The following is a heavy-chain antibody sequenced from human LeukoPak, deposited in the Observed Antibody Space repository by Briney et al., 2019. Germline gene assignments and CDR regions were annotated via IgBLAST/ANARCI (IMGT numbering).Heavy chain of an antibody. CDR1: GGSISSSSYY. D-gene: IGHD3-16*01. CDR2: IYYSGST. V-gene: IGHV4-39*01. J-gene: IGHJ6*02. Sequence: SQSLSLTCTVSGGSISSSSYYWGWLRQPPWKGLEWIGSIYYSGSTYYNPSLKSRVTISVDTYKNQFSLKLSSATAADTAVYYCARHSPRGANCYYDMDVWGQGTTVTVSS. CDR3: ARHSPRGANCYYDMDV.